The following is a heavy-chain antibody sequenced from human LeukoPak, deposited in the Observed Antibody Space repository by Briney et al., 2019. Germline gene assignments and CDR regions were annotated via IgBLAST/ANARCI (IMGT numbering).Heavy chain of an antibody. D-gene: IGHD3-16*02. CDR2: IKQDGSEK. V-gene: IGHV3-7*01. CDR1: GFTFSSYW. CDR3: ARSDDYVWGSYRFDY. J-gene: IGHJ4*02. Sequence: GRSLRLSCAASGFTFSSYWMSWVRQAPGKGLEWVANIKQDGSEKYYVDSVKGRFTISRDNAKNSLYLQMNSLRAGDTAVYYCARSDDYVWGSYRFDYWGQGTLVTVSS.